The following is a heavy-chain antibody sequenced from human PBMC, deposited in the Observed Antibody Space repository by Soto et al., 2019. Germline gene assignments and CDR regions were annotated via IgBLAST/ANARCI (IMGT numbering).Heavy chain of an antibody. V-gene: IGHV3-53*01. CDR3: HGYGY. Sequence: EVQVVESGGGLIQPGGSLRLSCEVSGFSVTANYMSWVRQAPGKGLEWVSVIYSGGSTYFIDSVKGRFSISRDLSKSTLYLQMNTLRAEDTAVYFCHGYGYWREVTLVTVSA. CDR1: GFSVTANY. D-gene: IGHD5-12*01. CDR2: IYSGGST. J-gene: IGHJ4*02.